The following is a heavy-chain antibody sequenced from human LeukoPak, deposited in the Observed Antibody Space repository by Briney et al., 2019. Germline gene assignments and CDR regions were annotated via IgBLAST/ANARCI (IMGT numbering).Heavy chain of an antibody. D-gene: IGHD3-10*01. Sequence: PGGSLRLSCAASGFIFSSYSMNWVRQAPGKGLEWVSSISSSSSYIYYADSVKGRFTISRDNAKNSLYLQMNSLRAEDTAVYYCASGKEGLWFGDPTPDYWGQGTLVTVSS. V-gene: IGHV3-21*01. CDR2: ISSSSSYI. CDR1: GFIFSSYS. CDR3: ASGKEGLWFGDPTPDY. J-gene: IGHJ4*02.